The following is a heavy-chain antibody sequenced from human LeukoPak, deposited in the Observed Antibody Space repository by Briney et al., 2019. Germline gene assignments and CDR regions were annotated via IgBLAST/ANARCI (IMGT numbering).Heavy chain of an antibody. V-gene: IGHV3-20*04. CDR2: INSNGDNT. Sequence: GGSLRLSCAASGFTFSSYGMSWVRQAPGKGLEWVSRINSNGDNTHYADSVKGRFTISRDNAKKSLYLQMNSLMAEDTALYYCVRDGGWYKRGLDYFYYYMDVWGKGTTVTVSS. CDR3: VRDGGWYKRGLDYFYYYMDV. J-gene: IGHJ6*03. CDR1: GFTFSSYG. D-gene: IGHD6-19*01.